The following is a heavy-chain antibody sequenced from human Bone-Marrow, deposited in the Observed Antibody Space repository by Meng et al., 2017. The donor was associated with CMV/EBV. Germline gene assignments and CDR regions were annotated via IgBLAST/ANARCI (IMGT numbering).Heavy chain of an antibody. V-gene: IGHV3-23*01. CDR2: ISADSRAT. CDR3: AKGAWLDD. J-gene: IGHJ5*02. CDR1: GFIFNTYD. Sequence: GGSLRLSCVAPGFIFNTYDMSWVRQAPGRGLEWVSVISADSRATYYAGSLKGRFTISRDNSKNTLFLDMNSLRAEDTALYYCAKGAWLDDWGQGTVVTVSS.